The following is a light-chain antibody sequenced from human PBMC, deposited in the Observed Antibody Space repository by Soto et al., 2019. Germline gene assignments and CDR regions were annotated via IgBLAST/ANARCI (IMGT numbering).Light chain of an antibody. J-gene: IGKJ2*01. Sequence: DIVMTQSPSTLSVSPGERATLSCRASQSVSSNLAWYQQKPGQAPRRLIYAASTRATGIPARFSGSGSGTEFTLTISSLQSEDFAVYYCQQYNNWPPMYTFGQGTKLEIK. CDR3: QQYNNWPPMYT. CDR2: AAS. V-gene: IGKV3-15*01. CDR1: QSVSSN.